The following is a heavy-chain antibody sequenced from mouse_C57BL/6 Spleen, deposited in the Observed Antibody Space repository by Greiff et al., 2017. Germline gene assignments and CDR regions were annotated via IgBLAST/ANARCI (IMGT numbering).Heavy chain of an antibody. Sequence: QVQLKESGPELVKPGASVKISCKASGYAFSSSWMNWVKQRPGKGLEWIGRIYPGDGDTNYNGKFKGKATLTADKSSSTAYMQLSSLTSEDSAVXFCAREAAPSMDYWGQGTSGTVSS. CDR3: AREAAPSMDY. D-gene: IGHD3-2*02. J-gene: IGHJ4*01. V-gene: IGHV1-82*01. CDR1: GYAFSSSW. CDR2: IYPGDGDT.